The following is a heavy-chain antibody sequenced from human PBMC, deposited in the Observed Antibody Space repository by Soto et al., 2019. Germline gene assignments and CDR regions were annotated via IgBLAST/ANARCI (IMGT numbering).Heavy chain of an antibody. J-gene: IGHJ3*02. CDR2: INPNSGGT. D-gene: IGHD6-13*01. CDR3: ARMRATAAAGTAAFDI. V-gene: IGHV1-2*04. CDR1: GYNFTGYY. Sequence: ASVKISCKDSGYNFTGYYVHWVRQAPGQGLEWMGWINPNSGGTNYAQKFQGWVTMTRDTSISTAYMELSRLRSDDTAVYYCARMRATAAAGTAAFDIWRQGTMVT.